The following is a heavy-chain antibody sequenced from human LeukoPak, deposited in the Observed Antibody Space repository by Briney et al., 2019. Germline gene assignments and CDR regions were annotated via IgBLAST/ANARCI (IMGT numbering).Heavy chain of an antibody. D-gene: IGHD3-9*01. CDR3: ARDRFFTGAVDY. V-gene: IGHV3-48*03. J-gene: IGHJ4*02. Sequence: PGGSLRLPCAASGFIFISYEIHWVRQAPGKGLEWVSYISSSGSIIYYADSMKGRFTISRDNAKNSLYLQMNSLRAEDTAIYYCARDRFFTGAVDYWGQGTLVTVSS. CDR1: GFIFISYE. CDR2: ISSSGSII.